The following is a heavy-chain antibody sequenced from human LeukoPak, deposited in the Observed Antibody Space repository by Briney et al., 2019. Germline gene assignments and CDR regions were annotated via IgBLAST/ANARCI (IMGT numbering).Heavy chain of an antibody. D-gene: IGHD4/OR15-4a*01. Sequence: GGSPRLSCAAPGFTFSRYWMHWVRQAPGEGLVWVSRIDPDDSGSSYADSVKGRFTISRDNAKNTLWLQMNSLRADDTAVYYCAGVRAGANRAFDVWGQGTVVAVSS. J-gene: IGHJ3*01. CDR2: IDPDDSGS. CDR1: GFTFSRYW. V-gene: IGHV3-74*01. CDR3: AGVRAGANRAFDV.